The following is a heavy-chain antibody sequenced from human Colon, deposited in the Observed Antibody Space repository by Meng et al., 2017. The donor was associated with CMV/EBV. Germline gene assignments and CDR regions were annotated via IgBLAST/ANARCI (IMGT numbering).Heavy chain of an antibody. CDR1: VAPFSGYD. CDR3: ARGYYDPTWGFDH. Sequence: PQQSGAGVGLASDPLSLVVTFSVAPFSGYDWRWLRPSPGKRLWRIGYIDHTGTTQYTPSLKSHVTIPIDMSKDQFYLQLASVTSMDTALYYCARGYYDPTWGFDHWGQGSLVTVSS. V-gene: IGHV4-59*07. D-gene: IGHD3-22*01. CDR2: IDHTGTT. J-gene: IGHJ4*02.